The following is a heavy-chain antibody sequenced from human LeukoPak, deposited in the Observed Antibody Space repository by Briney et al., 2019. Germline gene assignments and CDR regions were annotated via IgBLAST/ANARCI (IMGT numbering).Heavy chain of an antibody. CDR2: ISSSSSYT. J-gene: IGHJ4*02. CDR3: AAGTAADF. Sequence: KSGGSLRLSCVVSGIPFSDYYMNWIRKAPGKGLEWISYISSSSSYTDYADSVKGRFTISRDNAKSALYLQMHSLRLEDTAVYYCAAGTAADFWGQGTLVTASS. V-gene: IGHV3-11*03. D-gene: IGHD6-13*01. CDR1: GIPFSDYY.